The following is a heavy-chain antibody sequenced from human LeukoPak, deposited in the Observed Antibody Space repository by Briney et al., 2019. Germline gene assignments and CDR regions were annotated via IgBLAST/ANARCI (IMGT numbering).Heavy chain of an antibody. Sequence: SVKVSCKASGGTFSSYAISWVRQAPGQGLEWMGGIIPIFGTANYAQKFQGRVTITADESTSTAYMELSSLRSEDTAVYYCAGMVVPAASPHNWFDPWGQGTLSPSPQ. V-gene: IGHV1-69*01. CDR3: AGMVVPAASPHNWFDP. D-gene: IGHD2-2*01. J-gene: IGHJ5*02. CDR1: GGTFSSYA. CDR2: IIPIFGTA.